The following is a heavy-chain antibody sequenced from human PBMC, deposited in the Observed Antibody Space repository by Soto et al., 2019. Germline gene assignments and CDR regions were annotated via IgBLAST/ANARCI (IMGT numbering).Heavy chain of an antibody. CDR3: AKVPGYSSGWYNSNNYYYYGMDV. CDR2: ISYDGSNK. CDR1: GFTFRSYG. Sequence: GESLKISCAASGFTFRSYGMHWVRQAPGQGLEWVAVISYDGSNKYYADSVKGRFTISRDNSKNTLYLQMNSLRAEDTAVYYCAKVPGYSSGWYNSNNYYYYGMDVWGQGTTVTVSS. D-gene: IGHD6-19*01. J-gene: IGHJ6*02. V-gene: IGHV3-30*18.